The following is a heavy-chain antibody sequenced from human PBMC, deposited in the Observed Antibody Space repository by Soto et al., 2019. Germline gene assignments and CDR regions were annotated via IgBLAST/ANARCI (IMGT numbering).Heavy chain of an antibody. V-gene: IGHV3-48*02. CDR2: ISSSSSTI. CDR1: GFTFSSYS. Sequence: EVQLVESGGGLVQPGGSLRLSCAASGFTFSSYSMNWVRQAPGKGLEWVSYISSSSSTIYYADSVKGRFTISRDNAENSLYLQMTSLRDEDTAVYYCARAIGGVEWELPSDYWGQGTLVTASS. CDR3: ARAIGGVEWELPSDY. J-gene: IGHJ4*02. D-gene: IGHD1-26*01.